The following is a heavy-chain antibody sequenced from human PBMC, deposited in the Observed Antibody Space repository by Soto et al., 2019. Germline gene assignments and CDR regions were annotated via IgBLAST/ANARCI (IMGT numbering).Heavy chain of an antibody. CDR2: ISSSSSTI. V-gene: IGHV3-48*01. CDR3: ARHETLHGDYDY. Sequence: GGSLRLSCAASGFTFSSYSMNWVRQAPGKGLEWVSYISSSSSTINYAESVKGRFTISRDNAKNSLYLQMNSLRAEDTAVYYCARHETLHGDYDYWGQGTLVTVSS. J-gene: IGHJ4*02. D-gene: IGHD4-17*01. CDR1: GFTFSSYS.